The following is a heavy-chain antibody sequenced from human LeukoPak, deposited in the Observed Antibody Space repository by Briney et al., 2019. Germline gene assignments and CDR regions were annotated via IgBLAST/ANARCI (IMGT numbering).Heavy chain of an antibody. V-gene: IGHV4-59*08. CDR3: ARLVVVVAAVWFDP. CDR2: IYYSGST. CDR1: GGSISSYY. Sequence: SETLSLTCTVSGGSISSYYWSWIRQPPGKGLEWIGYIYYSGSTNYNPSLKSRVTISVDTSKNQFSLKLSSVTAADTAVYYCARLVVVVAAVWFDPWGQGTLVTVSS. D-gene: IGHD2-15*01. J-gene: IGHJ5*02.